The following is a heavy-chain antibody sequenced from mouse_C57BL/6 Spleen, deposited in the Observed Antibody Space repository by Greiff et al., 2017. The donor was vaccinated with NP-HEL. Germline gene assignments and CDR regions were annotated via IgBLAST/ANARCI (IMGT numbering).Heavy chain of an antibody. CDR2: IYPGDGST. J-gene: IGHJ3*01. Sequence: QVQLQQSGAELVKPGASVKLSCKASGYTFTSYDINWVKQRPGQGLEWIGWIYPGDGSTKYNEKFKGKATLTGGTTASTACLGLHSLTSEDSAVYFCAREELGFAYWGQGTLVTVSA. CDR3: AREELGFAY. CDR1: GYTFTSYD. V-gene: IGHV1-85*01.